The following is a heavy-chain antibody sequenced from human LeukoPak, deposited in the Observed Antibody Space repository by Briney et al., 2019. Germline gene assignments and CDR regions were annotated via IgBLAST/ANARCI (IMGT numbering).Heavy chain of an antibody. J-gene: IGHJ6*02. Sequence: ASVKVSCKASGYTFTGYYMHWVRQAPGQGLEWMGRINPNSGGTNYAQKFQDRVTMTRDTSISTAYMELSRLRSDDTAVYYCARDFYSNYDYYYYGMDVWGQGTTVTVSS. D-gene: IGHD4-11*01. V-gene: IGHV1-2*06. CDR1: GYTFTGYY. CDR2: INPNSGGT. CDR3: ARDFYSNYDYYYYGMDV.